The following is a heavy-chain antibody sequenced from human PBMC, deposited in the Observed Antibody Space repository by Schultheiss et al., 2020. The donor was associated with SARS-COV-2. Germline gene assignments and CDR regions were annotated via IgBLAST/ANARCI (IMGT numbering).Heavy chain of an antibody. CDR2: IIPIFGTA. CDR3: TTPTAAQMDV. CDR1: GYTFTSYG. J-gene: IGHJ6*02. D-gene: IGHD6-13*01. V-gene: IGHV1-69*13. Sequence: SVKVSCKASGYTFTSYGISWVRQAPGQGLEWMGGIIPIFGTANYAQKFQGRVTITADESTSTAYMELSSLRSEDTAVYYCTTPTAAQMDVWGQGTTVTVSS.